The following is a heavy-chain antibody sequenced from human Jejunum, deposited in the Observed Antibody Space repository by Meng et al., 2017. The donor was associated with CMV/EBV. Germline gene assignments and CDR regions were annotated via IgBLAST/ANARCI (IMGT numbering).Heavy chain of an antibody. CDR2: ISAYNGNT. D-gene: IGHD3-22*01. J-gene: IGHJ4*02. Sequence: QVRLVQSGSELKKPGASVKVSCKASGYAFTNYGISWVRQAPGQGLEWMGWISAYNGNTNYAQKLQGRVTMTTDTSTSTAYMEVRSLRSDDTAVYYCARDYYYDRSYYFDYWGQGTLVTVSS. CDR1: GYAFTNYG. V-gene: IGHV1-18*01. CDR3: ARDYYYDRSYYFDY.